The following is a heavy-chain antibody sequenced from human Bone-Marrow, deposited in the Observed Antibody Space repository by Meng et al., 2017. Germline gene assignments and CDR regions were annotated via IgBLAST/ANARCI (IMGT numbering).Heavy chain of an antibody. CDR3: ARGPTTMAHDLDY. CDR2: INHSGST. CDR1: GGSFSDYY. V-gene: IGHV4-34*01. J-gene: IGHJ4*02. Sequence: QVQLQQWGAGLLKPSETLSLTCVVSGGSFSDYYWSWTRQPPGKGLEWIGEINHSGSTNYNPSLESRATISVDTSQNNLSLKLSSVTAADSAVYYCARGPTTMAHDLDYWGQGTLVTVSS. D-gene: IGHD4-11*01.